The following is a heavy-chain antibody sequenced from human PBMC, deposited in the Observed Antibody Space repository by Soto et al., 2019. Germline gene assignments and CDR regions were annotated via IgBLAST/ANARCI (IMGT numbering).Heavy chain of an antibody. Sequence: PGGSLRLSCAASGFAVSGNYMSWVRQAPGKGLEWVSVIYSGGSTYYADSVRGRFTITRDNYKNTTYLQMNSLRAEDTAVDDCAKDGAIRYYYYGMDVWGQGTTVTVSS. CDR3: AKDGAIRYYYYGMDV. V-gene: IGHV3-53*01. J-gene: IGHJ6*02. CDR2: IYSGGST. D-gene: IGHD3-16*01. CDR1: GFAVSGNY.